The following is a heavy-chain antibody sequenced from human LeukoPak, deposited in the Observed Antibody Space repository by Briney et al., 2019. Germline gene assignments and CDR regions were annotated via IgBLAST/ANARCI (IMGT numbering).Heavy chain of an antibody. CDR2: FDPEDGET. V-gene: IGHV1-24*01. J-gene: IGHJ4*02. Sequence: ASVKVSCKVSGYTLTELSMHWVRQAPGKGLEWMGGFDPEDGETIYAQKFQGRVTMTEDTSTDTAYVELSSLRSEDTAVYYCARDRYFDWLSSYWGQGTLVTVSS. CDR1: GYTLTELS. CDR3: ARDRYFDWLSSY. D-gene: IGHD3-9*01.